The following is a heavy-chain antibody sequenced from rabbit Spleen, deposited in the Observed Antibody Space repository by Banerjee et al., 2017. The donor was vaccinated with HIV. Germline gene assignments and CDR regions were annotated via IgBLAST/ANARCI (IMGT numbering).Heavy chain of an antibody. D-gene: IGHD1-1*01. CDR3: VRVPAYVSSVYNSYNL. V-gene: IGHV1S40*01. CDR1: GFSFSAGYY. J-gene: IGHJ4*01. CDR2: IDTGSSGFT. Sequence: QSLEESGGDLVKPGASLTLTCTASGFSFSAGYYMCWVRQPPGKGLEWIACIDTGSSGFTYFGTWEKGRFTISSDNAQNTVDLQMNSLTPGAAAPYFCVRVPAYVSSVYNSYNLWGRGTLVTVS.